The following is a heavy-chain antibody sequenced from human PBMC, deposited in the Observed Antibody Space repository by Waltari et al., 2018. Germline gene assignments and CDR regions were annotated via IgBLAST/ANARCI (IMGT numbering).Heavy chain of an antibody. Sequence: EVQLVQSGAEVKKPGESLKISCKGSGYSFIRYCLAWVRQMPGKGLEWMGIIYPGDSDTRYSPSFQGQVTISADKSISTAYLQWSSLKASDTAMYYCARRLVGATIGDYFDYWGQGTLVTVSS. CDR1: GYSFIRYC. CDR2: IYPGDSDT. CDR3: ARRLVGATIGDYFDY. D-gene: IGHD1-26*01. V-gene: IGHV5-51*01. J-gene: IGHJ4*02.